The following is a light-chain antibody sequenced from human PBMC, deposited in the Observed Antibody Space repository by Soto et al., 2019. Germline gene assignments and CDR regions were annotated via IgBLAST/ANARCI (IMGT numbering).Light chain of an antibody. J-gene: IGLJ1*01. CDR2: EVT. Sequence: QSVLTQPPSASGTPGQRITISCSGSSSNIGDNPVNWYQQLPGAAPKLLIYEVTKRPSGVPDRFSGSKSGNTASLTVSGLQAEDEADYYCSSYAGSNNFVFGTGTKVTVL. V-gene: IGLV1-44*01. CDR1: SSNIGDNP. CDR3: SSYAGSNNFV.